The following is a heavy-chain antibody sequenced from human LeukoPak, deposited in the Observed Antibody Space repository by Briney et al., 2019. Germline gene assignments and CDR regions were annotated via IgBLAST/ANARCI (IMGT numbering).Heavy chain of an antibody. V-gene: IGHV3-23*01. Sequence: PGGSLRLSCAASGFTFSSYAMSWVRQAPGKGLEWVSAISGNGGSTYYADTVKGRFTITRDNSKNTVYLQMSSLRAEDTAVYYCAKDAEYYDFWSGYYYYYYYMDVWGKGTTVTVSS. CDR3: AKDAEYYDFWSGYYYYYYYMDV. J-gene: IGHJ6*03. D-gene: IGHD3-3*01. CDR1: GFTFSSYA. CDR2: ISGNGGST.